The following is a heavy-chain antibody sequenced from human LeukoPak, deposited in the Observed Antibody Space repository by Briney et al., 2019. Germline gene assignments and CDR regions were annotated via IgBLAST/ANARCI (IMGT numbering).Heavy chain of an antibody. CDR3: AGVEMATIPFWFDP. CDR1: GGTFSSYA. J-gene: IGHJ5*02. D-gene: IGHD5-24*01. Sequence: SVKVSCKASGGTFSSYAISWVRQAPGQGLEWMGGNIPIFGTANYAQKFQGRVTITADESTSTAYMELSSLRSEDTAVYYCAGVEMATIPFWFDPWGQGTLVTVSS. V-gene: IGHV1-69*13. CDR2: NIPIFGTA.